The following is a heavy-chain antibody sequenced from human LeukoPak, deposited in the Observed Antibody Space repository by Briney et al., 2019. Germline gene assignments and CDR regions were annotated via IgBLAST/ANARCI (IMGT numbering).Heavy chain of an antibody. J-gene: IGHJ6*03. D-gene: IGHD3-22*01. CDR2: IYYSGST. CDR1: GGSISSSSYY. Sequence: SETLSLTCTVSGGSISSSSYYWGWIRQPPGKGLEWLGSIYYSGSTYYNPSLKSRVTISVDTSKNQFSLKLSSVTAADTAVYYCARLSELSSFFTTYYYYYMDVWGKGTTVTVSS. CDR3: ARLSELSSFFTTYYYYYMDV. V-gene: IGHV4-39*01.